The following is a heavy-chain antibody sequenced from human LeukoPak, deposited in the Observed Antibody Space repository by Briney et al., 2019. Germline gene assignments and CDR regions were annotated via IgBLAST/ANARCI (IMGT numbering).Heavy chain of an antibody. CDR1: GYTFTNYY. V-gene: IGHV1-46*01. J-gene: IGHJ4*02. Sequence: GASVKVSCKASGYTFTNYYMHWVRQAPAQGLEWMGLINPTGTSTNYAQKFRGRVTMTRDTSTTTVYMELSSLRSEDTAVYYCAREESGGYFDYWGQGTLVTVSS. CDR3: AREESGGYFDY. CDR2: INPTGTST. D-gene: IGHD2-8*02.